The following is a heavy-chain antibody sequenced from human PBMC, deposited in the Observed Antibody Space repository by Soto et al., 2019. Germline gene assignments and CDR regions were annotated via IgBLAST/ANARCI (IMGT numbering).Heavy chain of an antibody. CDR2: INHSGST. Sequence: PSETLSLTCAVYGGSFSGYYWSWIRQPPGKGLEWIGEINHSGSTNYNPSLKSRVTISVDTSKNQFSLKLGSVTAADTAVYYCARFVYSSSSGDVGLDYWGQGTLVTVSS. CDR3: ARFVYSSSSGDVGLDY. J-gene: IGHJ4*02. V-gene: IGHV4-34*01. D-gene: IGHD6-6*01. CDR1: GGSFSGYY.